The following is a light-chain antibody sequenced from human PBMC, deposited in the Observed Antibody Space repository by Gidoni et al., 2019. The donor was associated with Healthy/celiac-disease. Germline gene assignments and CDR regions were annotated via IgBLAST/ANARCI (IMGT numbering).Light chain of an antibody. J-gene: IGKJ1*01. V-gene: IGKV3-20*01. Sequence: DIVLTQSPGTLSLSPGDSTTLSCRASQSVSSSYLSWYQQKPGQAPRLLIYGASSRATGIPDRFSGSGYGTDSTLTISRLEPEDFAVYYCQQYGSSPRTFGQGTKVEIK. CDR1: QSVSSSY. CDR3: QQYGSSPRT. CDR2: GAS.